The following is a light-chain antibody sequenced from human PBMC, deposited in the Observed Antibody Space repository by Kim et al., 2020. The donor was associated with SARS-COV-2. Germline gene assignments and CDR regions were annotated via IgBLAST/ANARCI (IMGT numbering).Light chain of an antibody. J-gene: IGLJ1*01. CDR1: SDGVDSYNR. CDR3: TSYTSSGTFV. V-gene: IGLV2-18*02. Sequence: QSALTQPPSVSGSPGQSVTISCNGVSDGVDSYNRVSWYQQPPGTAPKLMIYEVTNRPSGVPDRFSASKSGNTASLTISGLQAEDEADYYCTSYTSSGTFVFGTGTKVTVL. CDR2: EVT.